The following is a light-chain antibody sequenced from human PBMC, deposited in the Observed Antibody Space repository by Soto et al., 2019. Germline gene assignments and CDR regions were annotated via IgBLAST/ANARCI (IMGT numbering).Light chain of an antibody. CDR1: QSISSW. V-gene: IGKV1-5*03. CDR3: QQYNSYPYT. J-gene: IGKJ2*01. CDR2: KAS. Sequence: DIQMTQSPSTRSASVGDRVTSTCRASQSISSWLAWYQQKPGKAPKLLIYKASSLESGVPSRFSGSGSGTEFTLTISSLQPDDFATYYCQQYNSYPYTFGQGTKVDIK.